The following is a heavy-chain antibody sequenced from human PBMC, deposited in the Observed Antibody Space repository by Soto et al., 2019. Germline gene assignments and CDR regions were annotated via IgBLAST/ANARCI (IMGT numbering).Heavy chain of an antibody. CDR1: GFTFSGYA. CDR2: ASYDGSNK. J-gene: IGHJ6*02. Sequence: PGGSLRLSCAASGFTFSGYAIHWVRQAPGKGLEWVAVASYDGSNKYYADSVKGRFTISRDNSKNTSFLQMNSLRPEDTPVYYCARAPGYCSVGRCYGEDSSGMDVWGQGTSVTVSS. CDR3: ARAPGYCSVGRCYGEDSSGMDV. D-gene: IGHD2-15*01. V-gene: IGHV3-30-3*01.